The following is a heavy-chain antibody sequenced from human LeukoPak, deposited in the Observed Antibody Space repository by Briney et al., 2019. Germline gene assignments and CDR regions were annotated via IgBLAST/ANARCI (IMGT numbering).Heavy chain of an antibody. D-gene: IGHD3-10*01. J-gene: IGHJ4*02. V-gene: IGHV3-7*01. CDR3: ARSSGLWFGESRPYYFDY. Sequence: PGGSLRLSCAASGFTFSNYAMHWVRQAPGKGLEWVANIKQDGSEKYYVDSVKGRFTISRDNAKNSLYLQMNSLRAEDTAVYYCARSSGLWFGESRPYYFDYWGQGTLVTVSS. CDR2: IKQDGSEK. CDR1: GFTFSNYA.